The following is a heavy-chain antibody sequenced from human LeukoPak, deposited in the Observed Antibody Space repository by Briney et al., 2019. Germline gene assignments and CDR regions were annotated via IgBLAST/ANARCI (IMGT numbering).Heavy chain of an antibody. V-gene: IGHV3-21*01. D-gene: IGHD3-22*01. CDR2: ISSSSSYI. J-gene: IGHJ4*02. CDR1: GFTFSTST. Sequence: PGGSLRLSCAASGFTFSTSTMNWVRQAPGKGLEWVSSISSSSSYIYYADSVKGRFTIPRDNVKNSLYLQMNSLRAEDTAVYYCAREKTYYYDSSGPDYWGQGTLVTVSS. CDR3: AREKTYYYDSSGPDY.